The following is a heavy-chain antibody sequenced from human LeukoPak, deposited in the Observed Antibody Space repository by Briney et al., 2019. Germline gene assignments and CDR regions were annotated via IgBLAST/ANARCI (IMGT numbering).Heavy chain of an antibody. Sequence: SETLSLTCAVYGGSFSGYYWSWIRQPPGKGLEWIGEINHSGSTNYNPSLKSRVTISVDTSKNQFSLKLSSVTAADTAVYYCARGVIVGATMETFDYWGQGTLVTISS. J-gene: IGHJ4*02. D-gene: IGHD1-26*01. V-gene: IGHV4-34*01. CDR1: GGSFSGYY. CDR3: ARGVIVGATMETFDY. CDR2: INHSGST.